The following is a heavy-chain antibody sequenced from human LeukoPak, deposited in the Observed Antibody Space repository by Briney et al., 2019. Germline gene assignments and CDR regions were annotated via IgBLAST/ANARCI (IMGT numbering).Heavy chain of an antibody. CDR2: IFHSGTT. V-gene: IGHV4-38-2*02. D-gene: IGHD3-22*01. CDR3: ARGAYYYDSSGYFHFDY. J-gene: IGHJ4*02. CDR1: GYSISSGYY. Sequence: SETLSLTCTVSGYSISSGYYWGWVRQPPGKGLEWIGSIFHSGTTYYNPSLQSRLTISVDTSKNQFSLKLSSVTAADTAVYYCARGAYYYDSSGYFHFDYWGQGTLVTVSS.